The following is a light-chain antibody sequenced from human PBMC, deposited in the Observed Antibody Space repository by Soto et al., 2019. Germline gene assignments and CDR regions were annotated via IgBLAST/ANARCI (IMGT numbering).Light chain of an antibody. J-gene: IGKJ3*01. CDR1: QGISSY. CDR2: AAY. Sequence: DIQLTQSPSFLSASVGDRVTITCRASQGISSYLAWYQQKPGKAPKLLIYAAYTLQSGVPSRFRRTLSATEFTLAISSLHKDDCATYACQQGNSYPHTFGPGTQVDIK. CDR3: QQGNSYPHT. V-gene: IGKV1-9*01.